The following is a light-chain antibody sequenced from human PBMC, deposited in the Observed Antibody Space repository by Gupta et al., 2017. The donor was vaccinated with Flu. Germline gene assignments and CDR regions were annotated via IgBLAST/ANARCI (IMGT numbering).Light chain of an antibody. V-gene: IGLV1-47*01. CDR2: RNT. CDR1: NSNIGSHF. J-gene: IGLJ1*01. CDR3: ITWDHTLSAYV. Sequence: SVTISCSGSNSNIGSHFIHWYQQLPGSAPKRLIYRNTQRSSGVPDRFSGSKSGTSASLAISGLRSEDEADYYCITWDHTLSAYVFGTGTKVTVL.